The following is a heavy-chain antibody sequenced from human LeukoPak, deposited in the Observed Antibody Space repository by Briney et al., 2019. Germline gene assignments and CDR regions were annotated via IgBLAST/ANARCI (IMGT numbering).Heavy chain of an antibody. CDR2: IIPIFGTA. CDR1: GGTFSSYA. Sequence: GSSVKVSCKASGGTFSSYAIRWVRQAPGQGLEWMGRIIPIFGTANYAQKFQGRLTITTDESTSTAYMELSSLRSEDTAVYDCASISIAVAGTRRSSYYYMDVWGKGTTVTVSS. J-gene: IGHJ6*03. V-gene: IGHV1-69*05. D-gene: IGHD6-19*01. CDR3: ASISIAVAGTRRSSYYYMDV.